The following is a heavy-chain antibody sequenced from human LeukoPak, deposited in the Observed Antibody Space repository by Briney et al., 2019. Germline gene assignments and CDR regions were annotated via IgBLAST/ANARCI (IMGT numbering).Heavy chain of an antibody. D-gene: IGHD5-12*01. Sequence: GGSLRPSCAASGFTFTSYSMNWVREAPGKGLEWVSSISSIRSYIYYADSVKGRFTISRDNAKNSLYLQMNSLRAEDTAVYYCAREYIVATIGWFDPWGQGTLVPVSS. J-gene: IGHJ5*02. CDR2: ISSIRSYI. CDR3: AREYIVATIGWFDP. CDR1: GFTFTSYS. V-gene: IGHV3-21*01.